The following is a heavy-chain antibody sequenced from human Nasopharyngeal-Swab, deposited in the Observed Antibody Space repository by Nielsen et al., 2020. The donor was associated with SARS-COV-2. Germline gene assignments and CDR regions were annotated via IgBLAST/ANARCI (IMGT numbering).Heavy chain of an antibody. D-gene: IGHD6-19*01. CDR1: GFTFSNYW. Sequence: GESLKISCAAPGFTFSNYWMSWVRQAPGKGLEWVANIKQAGSEKNYVDSVKGRFTISRDNAKNSLYLQMNSLRAEDTAVYYCAKDITWYSSGWFYYYYYMDVWGKGTTVTVSS. V-gene: IGHV3-7*01. CDR2: IKQAGSEK. J-gene: IGHJ6*03. CDR3: AKDITWYSSGWFYYYYYMDV.